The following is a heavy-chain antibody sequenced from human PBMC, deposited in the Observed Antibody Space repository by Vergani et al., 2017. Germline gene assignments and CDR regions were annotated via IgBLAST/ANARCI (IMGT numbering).Heavy chain of an antibody. J-gene: IGHJ4*02. Sequence: QVQLQESGPGQVKPSQTLSLTCSVSGDSINGGDYYWGWLRQSPGKGLEWLGYIYYSGITYYSPSLRARLSMSVDTSKNQVSLKWTSVTAADTAVYYCARARGYNYSSLHWGRGTLVTVSS. CDR2: IYYSGIT. CDR3: ARARGYNYSSLH. D-gene: IGHD5-24*01. V-gene: IGHV4-30-4*08. CDR1: GDSINGGDYY.